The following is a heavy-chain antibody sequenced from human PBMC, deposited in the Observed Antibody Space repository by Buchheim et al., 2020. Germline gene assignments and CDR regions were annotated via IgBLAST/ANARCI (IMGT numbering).Heavy chain of an antibody. Sequence: QLQLQESGSGLVKPSQTLSLTCGVSGGSISNGGYSWSWIRQPPGKGLEWIGYIYHTGGTNYNPSLKSRVTISVDRSKNQFSLNLKSVTAADTAVYFCARADYGDLGWYYFDYWGQGIL. CDR3: ARADYGDLGWYYFDY. CDR2: IYHTGGT. CDR1: GGSISNGGYS. D-gene: IGHD4/OR15-4a*01. V-gene: IGHV4-30-2*01. J-gene: IGHJ4*02.